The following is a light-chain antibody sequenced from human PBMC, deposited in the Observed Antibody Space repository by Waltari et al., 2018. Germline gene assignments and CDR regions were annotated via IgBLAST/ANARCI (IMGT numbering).Light chain of an antibody. Sequence: EVVLTQSPAILSLSPGERATLSCRASQSVRTFVAWYQQKPGQAPRPLIYDASNRATGIPARFSGSGSGTDFTLTISSLEPEDFAVYYCQQRSDWLTFGGGTRVEIK. V-gene: IGKV3-11*01. J-gene: IGKJ4*01. CDR1: QSVRTF. CDR3: QQRSDWLT. CDR2: DAS.